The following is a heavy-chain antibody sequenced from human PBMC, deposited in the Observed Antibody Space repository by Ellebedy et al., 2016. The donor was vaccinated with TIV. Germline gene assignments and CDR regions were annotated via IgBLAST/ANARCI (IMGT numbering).Heavy chain of an antibody. V-gene: IGHV3-21*01. CDR3: ARARTAHSGVWYFDY. CDR1: GITVSSNY. CDR2: ITVSSTYI. J-gene: IGHJ4*02. Sequence: PGGSLRLSCAASGITVSSNYMSWVRQAPGKGLEGVSSITVSSTYIYYADSVKGRFTISRDNAQNSLYLQMNSLRAEDTAVYYCARARTAHSGVWYFDYWGQGTLVTVSS. D-gene: IGHD2-21*01.